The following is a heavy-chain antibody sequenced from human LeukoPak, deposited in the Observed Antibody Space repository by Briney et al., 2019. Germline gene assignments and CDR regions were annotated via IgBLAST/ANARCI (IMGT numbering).Heavy chain of an antibody. J-gene: IGHJ4*02. Sequence: SETLSLTCAVSGASISSHYSSWIRQPPGKGLEWIGYIDYSGGTNYNPSLKSRVTISVDTSKNQFSLNLSSVTAADTAVYYCARGHYYDTSGDYWGQGTLVTVSS. D-gene: IGHD3-22*01. V-gene: IGHV4-59*11. CDR2: IDYSGGT. CDR3: ARGHYYDTSGDY. CDR1: GASISSHY.